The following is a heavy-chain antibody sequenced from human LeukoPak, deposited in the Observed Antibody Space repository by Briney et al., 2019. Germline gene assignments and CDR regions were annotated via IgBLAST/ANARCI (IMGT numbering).Heavy chain of an antibody. J-gene: IGHJ6*02. CDR2: TSYSGNT. V-gene: IGHV4-59*01. CDR1: GGSIGNYY. CDR3: ARDHGYFGMDV. Sequence: SSVTLSLTCIVSGGSIGNYYWNWIRQPPGKGLEWIGYTSYSGNTIYNPSLKSRVTISIDPFKNQLSLKVTSVTAADTAVYYCARDHGYFGMDVWGQGTTVTISS.